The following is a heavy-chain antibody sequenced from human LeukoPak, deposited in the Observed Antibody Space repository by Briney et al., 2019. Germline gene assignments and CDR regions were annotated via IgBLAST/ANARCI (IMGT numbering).Heavy chain of an antibody. Sequence: ASVKVSCKASGYTFTGCYMHWVRQAPGQGLEWMGWINPNSGGTNYAQKFQGRVTMTRDTSISTAYMELSRLRSDDTAVYYCARGVARWELLSLGWFDPWGQGTLVTVSS. CDR2: INPNSGGT. V-gene: IGHV1-2*02. CDR3: ARGVARWELLSLGWFDP. J-gene: IGHJ5*02. CDR1: GYTFTGCY. D-gene: IGHD1-26*01.